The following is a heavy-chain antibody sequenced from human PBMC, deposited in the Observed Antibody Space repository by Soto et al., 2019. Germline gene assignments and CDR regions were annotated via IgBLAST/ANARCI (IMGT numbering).Heavy chain of an antibody. Sequence: PSETLSLTCTVSGGSISSYYWSWIRQPPGKGLEWIGYIYYSGSTNYNPSLKSRVTISVDTSKNQFSLKLSSVTAADTAVYYCASQEGGSGWFAVDYWGQGTLVTVSS. D-gene: IGHD6-19*01. CDR3: ASQEGGSGWFAVDY. CDR1: GGSISSYY. CDR2: IYYSGST. V-gene: IGHV4-59*01. J-gene: IGHJ4*02.